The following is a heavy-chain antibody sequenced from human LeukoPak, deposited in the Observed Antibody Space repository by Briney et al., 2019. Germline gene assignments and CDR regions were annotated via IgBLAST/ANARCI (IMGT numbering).Heavy chain of an antibody. Sequence: HSGGSLRLSCAASGFTFSSYAMSWVRQAPGKGLEGVSAISGSGGGTYYADSVKGRFTISRDNSKNTLYLQMNSLRAEDTAVYYCAKAEGITMIVVVITPFDYWGQGTLVTVSS. CDR3: AKAEGITMIVVVITPFDY. CDR2: ISGSGGGT. J-gene: IGHJ4*02. CDR1: GFTFSSYA. D-gene: IGHD3-22*01. V-gene: IGHV3-23*01.